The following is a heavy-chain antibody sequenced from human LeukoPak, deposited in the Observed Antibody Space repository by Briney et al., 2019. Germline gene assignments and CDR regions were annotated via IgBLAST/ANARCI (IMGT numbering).Heavy chain of an antibody. D-gene: IGHD5-12*01. J-gene: IGHJ3*02. CDR1: GYSFNSFW. CDR3: AKCGYAHVDDAFDI. Sequence: GESLKISCKGSGYSFNSFWIGWVRQMPGKGLEWMGIIYPADSDTRYSPSFQGQVTISADKSINTAYLQWSSLKASDTAMYYCAKCGYAHVDDAFDIXXXGTMVTVSS. V-gene: IGHV5-51*01. CDR2: IYPADSDT.